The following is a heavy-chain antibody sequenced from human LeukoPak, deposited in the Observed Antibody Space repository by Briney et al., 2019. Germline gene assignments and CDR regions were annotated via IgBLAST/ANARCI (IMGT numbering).Heavy chain of an antibody. V-gene: IGHV3-48*01. CDR1: GFTFSGYS. D-gene: IGHD6-13*01. Sequence: GGSLRLSCAASGFTFSGYSMNWVRQAPGKGLEWVSYIISSSSSIYYADSVKGRFTISRDNAKNSLYLQMNSLRAEDTAVYYCARDRYTRRYFDYWGRGTLVTVSS. J-gene: IGHJ4*02. CDR3: ARDRYTRRYFDY. CDR2: IISSSSSI.